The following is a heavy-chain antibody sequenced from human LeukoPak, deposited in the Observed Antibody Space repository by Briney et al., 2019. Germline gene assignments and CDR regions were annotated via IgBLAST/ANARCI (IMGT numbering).Heavy chain of an antibody. CDR3: ARQAGSSGYYYGRPDFDY. J-gene: IGHJ4*02. Sequence: ASVKVSCKASGYTFTNYYMHCGRQAPGQGLECMGIINPSGGSTSYAQRFQGRATMTRETSTSTVYMGLSSLRSEDTAVYYCARQAGSSGYYYGRPDFDYWGQGTLVTVSS. D-gene: IGHD3-22*01. CDR1: GYTFTNYY. V-gene: IGHV1-46*01. CDR2: INPSGGST.